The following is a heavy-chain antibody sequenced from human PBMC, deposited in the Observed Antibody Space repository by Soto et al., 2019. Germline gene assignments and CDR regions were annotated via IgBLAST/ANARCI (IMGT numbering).Heavy chain of an antibody. D-gene: IGHD7-27*01. V-gene: IGHV3-48*02. CDR3: ARDHNWGFDY. J-gene: IGHJ4*02. Sequence: GGSLRLSCAASGFDFSIHSMNWVRQAPGKGLEWVSYIRSSTSTIFYADSVKGRFTISKDDAKNSLYLQMNSLRDDDTAVYYCARDHNWGFDYWGQGTLVTVSS. CDR1: GFDFSIHS. CDR2: IRSSTSTI.